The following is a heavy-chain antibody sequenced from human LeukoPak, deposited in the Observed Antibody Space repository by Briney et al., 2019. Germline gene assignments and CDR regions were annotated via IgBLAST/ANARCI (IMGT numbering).Heavy chain of an antibody. D-gene: IGHD4-23*01. J-gene: IGHJ5*02. CDR3: AHIRLPSGGLDPYNWFDP. V-gene: IGHV2-5*02. CDR1: GFSLSTSGVG. CDR2: IYWDDDK. Sequence: SGPTLVKPTQTLTLTCTFSGFSLSTSGVGVGWIRQPPGKALEWLALIYWDDDKRYSPSLKSRLTITKDTSKDQVVLTMTNMDPVDTATYSCAHIRLPSGGLDPYNWFDPWGQGTLVTVSS.